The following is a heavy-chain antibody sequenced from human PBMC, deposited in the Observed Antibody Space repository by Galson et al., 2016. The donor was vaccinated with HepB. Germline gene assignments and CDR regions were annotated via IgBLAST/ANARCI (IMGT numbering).Heavy chain of an antibody. CDR3: ARRDIPMANDY. CDR1: GFTFSNVW. Sequence: SLRLSCAASGFTFSNVWMHWVRQAPGKGLVWVSRINGDWSSTSYADYVKGRFTISRDNAKNTLYLQMNSLRAEDTAVYFCARRDIPMANDYWGQGVLVTVSS. V-gene: IGHV3-74*01. J-gene: IGHJ4*02. CDR2: INGDWSST. D-gene: IGHD5-18*01.